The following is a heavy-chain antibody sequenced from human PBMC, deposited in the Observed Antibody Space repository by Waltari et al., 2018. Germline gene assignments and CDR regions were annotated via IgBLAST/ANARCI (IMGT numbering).Heavy chain of an antibody. CDR2: IFHTGST. Sequence: QLQLQASGPGLVKPSETLSLTCIVPGGSIPNCISSWAWVRQPPGKGLEWIGAIFHTGSTYYTPSLKSRVSISVDTSNNHFSLKLTSVTAADAAVYYCVRHCFALVGSCNWFDPWGQGTLVTVSS. V-gene: IGHV4-39*01. CDR1: GGSIPNCISS. J-gene: IGHJ5*02. D-gene: IGHD2-21*01. CDR3: VRHCFALVGSCNWFDP.